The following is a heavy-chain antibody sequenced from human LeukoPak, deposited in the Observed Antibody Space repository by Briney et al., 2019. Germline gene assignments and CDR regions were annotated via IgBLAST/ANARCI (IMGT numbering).Heavy chain of an antibody. Sequence: PGGSLRLSCAASGFTLSSYAMSWVRHPPGRGLVCVANIRQVGDEKYYTDSVKGRFTIARDNAQNSLYLHINSLEAEDTAVYYCARHREGTTQVGLFNYWGQGTLVTVSS. D-gene: IGHD2-2*01. J-gene: IGHJ4*02. CDR3: ARHREGTTQVGLFNY. V-gene: IGHV3-7*01. CDR1: GFTLSSYA. CDR2: IRQVGDEK.